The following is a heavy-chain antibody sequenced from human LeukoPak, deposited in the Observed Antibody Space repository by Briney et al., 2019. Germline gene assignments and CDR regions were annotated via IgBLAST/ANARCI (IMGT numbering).Heavy chain of an antibody. CDR2: INPSGGST. D-gene: IGHD2-2*01. Sequence: ASVKVSCKASGYTFTTYYVHWVRQAPGQGLEWMGIINPSGGSTSYAQKFQGRVTMTRDMSTSTVYMELSSLRSEDTAVYYCALGYCSSTSCYAHWFDPWGQGTLVTVSS. CDR1: GYTFTTYY. CDR3: ALGYCSSTSCYAHWFDP. J-gene: IGHJ5*02. V-gene: IGHV1-46*01.